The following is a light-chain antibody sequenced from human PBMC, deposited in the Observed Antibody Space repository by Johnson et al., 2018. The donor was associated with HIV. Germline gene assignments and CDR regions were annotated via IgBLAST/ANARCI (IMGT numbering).Light chain of an antibody. V-gene: IGLV1-51*01. CDR3: GTWDTSLSAGGV. CDR1: SSNIGNNY. J-gene: IGLJ1*01. CDR2: DNY. Sequence: QSVLTQPPSVSAAPGQKVTISCSGSSSNIGNNYVSWYQQLPGTAPKLLIYDNYKRPSGTPDRFSGSKSGTSATLGITGLQTGDEADYYFGTWDTSLSAGGVFGTGTKVTVL.